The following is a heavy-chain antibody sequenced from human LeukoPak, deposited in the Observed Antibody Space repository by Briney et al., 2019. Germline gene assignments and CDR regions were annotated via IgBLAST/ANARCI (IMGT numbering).Heavy chain of an antibody. Sequence: GRSLRLFCAAAGFSLSNFGMHWLRQAPGKGPEWVAVIWSDGNNRYYADSVKGRFTISRDTSRNTMDLQMNSLRVEDTALYYCAKEVPIGYNSLAAFEVWGQGTMVTVSS. J-gene: IGHJ3*01. CDR2: IWSDGNNR. D-gene: IGHD2-2*01. CDR3: AKEVPIGYNSLAAFEV. V-gene: IGHV3-33*06. CDR1: GFSLSNFG.